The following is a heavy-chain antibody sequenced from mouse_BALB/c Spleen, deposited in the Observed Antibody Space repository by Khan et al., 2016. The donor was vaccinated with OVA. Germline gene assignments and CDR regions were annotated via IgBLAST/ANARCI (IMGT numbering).Heavy chain of an antibody. V-gene: IGHV1S132*01. J-gene: IGHJ2*01. CDR3: AREEALYYFDY. CDR2: IYPGTDNT. Sequence: QVRLQQSGAELVRPGASVKLSCKTSGYIFTNYWIHWVKQRSGQGLEWIARIYPGTDNTYYNEKLKDKATLTVDKSSSTAYMQLSSLKSEDSAVYFCAREEALYYFDYGGQGTTLTVSS. CDR1: GYIFTNYW. D-gene: IGHD3-2*02.